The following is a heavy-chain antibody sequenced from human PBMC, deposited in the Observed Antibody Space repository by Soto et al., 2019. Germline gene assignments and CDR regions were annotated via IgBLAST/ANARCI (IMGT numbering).Heavy chain of an antibody. CDR1: GFTVSSNY. CDR3: VSSHGDQTGGGKVGWFDP. CDR2: IYSGGST. Sequence: EVQLLGSGGGLVRPGGSLRLSCAASGFTVSSNYMSWVRQAPGKWLEWVSVIYSGGSTYYADSVKGRFTISRHNSKNTLYGLTNSLSAEDTAVYYCVSSHGDQTGGGKVGWFDPWGQRTLVIV. J-gene: IGHJ5*02. V-gene: IGHV3-53*04. D-gene: IGHD2-21*01.